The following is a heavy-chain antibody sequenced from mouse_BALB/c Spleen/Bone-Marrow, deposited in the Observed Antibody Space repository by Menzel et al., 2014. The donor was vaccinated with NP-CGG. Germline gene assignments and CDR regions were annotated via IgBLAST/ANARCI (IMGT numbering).Heavy chain of an antibody. CDR3: APYYYGSSLFAY. Sequence: VQLKQSGAELVKPGASVKLSCSASGFNIKDTYMHWVKQRPGQGLEWIGRIDPANGNTKYDPKFQGKATITADTSSNTAYLQLSSLTSEDTAVYYCAPYYYGSSLFAYWGQGTLVTVSA. D-gene: IGHD1-1*01. J-gene: IGHJ3*01. V-gene: IGHV14-3*02. CDR1: GFNIKDTY. CDR2: IDPANGNT.